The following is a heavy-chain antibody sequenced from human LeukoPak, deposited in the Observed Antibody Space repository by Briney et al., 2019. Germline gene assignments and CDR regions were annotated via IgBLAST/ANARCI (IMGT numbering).Heavy chain of an antibody. CDR3: ASSRYCSGGSCPFDY. V-gene: IGHV4-34*01. Sequence: SETLSLTCAVYGGSFSGYYWSWIRQPTGKGLEWIGEINHSGSTNYNPSLKSRVTISVDTSKNQFSLKLSSVTAADTAVYYCASSRYCSGGSCPFDYWGQGTLVTVSS. J-gene: IGHJ4*02. D-gene: IGHD2-15*01. CDR1: GGSFSGYY. CDR2: INHSGST.